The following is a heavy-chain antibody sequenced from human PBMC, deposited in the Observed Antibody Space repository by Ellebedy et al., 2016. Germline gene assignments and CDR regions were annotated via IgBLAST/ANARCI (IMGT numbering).Heavy chain of an antibody. D-gene: IGHD2-2*01. J-gene: IGHJ5*02. CDR3: ARGVVVVPAATYNWFDP. CDR2: IYPGDSDT. V-gene: IGHV5-51*01. CDR1: GYSFTSYW. Sequence: GESLKISCKGSGYSFTSYWIGWVRQMPGKGLEWMGIIYPGDSDTRYSPSFQGQVTISADKSISTAYLQWSSLKASDTAMYYCARGVVVVPAATYNWFDPWGQGTLVTVSS.